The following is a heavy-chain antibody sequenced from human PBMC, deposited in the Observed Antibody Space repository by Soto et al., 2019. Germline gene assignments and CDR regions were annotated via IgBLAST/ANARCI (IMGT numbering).Heavy chain of an antibody. CDR3: ARDKNRQHLGGNYYYGIDV. CDR2: TIPIFPIP. Sequence: QVQLVQSGAEVKKPGSSVTVSCKASGGTFGNSAISWVRQAPGQGLEWMEGTIPIFPIPAYAQNFQARLTIPADESTSTAYMELTSLRSEATAVYYCARDKNRQHLGGNYYYGIDVWGQGTTVTVSS. V-gene: IGHV1-69*12. J-gene: IGHJ6*02. CDR1: GGTFGNSA.